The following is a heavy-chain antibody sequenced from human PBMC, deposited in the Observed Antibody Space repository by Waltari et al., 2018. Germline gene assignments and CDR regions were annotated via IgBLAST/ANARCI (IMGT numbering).Heavy chain of an antibody. Sequence: EVQLVESGGGLVQPGGSLRLSCAASGFTFSSNWMSWVRQAPGKGLEWVANIKQDGSEKYYVDSVKGRFTISRDNAKNSLYLQMNSLRAEDTAVYYCARGGKGWHLRYFQHWGQGTLVTVSS. CDR3: ARGGKGWHLRYFQH. CDR2: IKQDGSEK. V-gene: IGHV3-7*01. J-gene: IGHJ1*01. D-gene: IGHD2-15*01. CDR1: GFTFSSNW.